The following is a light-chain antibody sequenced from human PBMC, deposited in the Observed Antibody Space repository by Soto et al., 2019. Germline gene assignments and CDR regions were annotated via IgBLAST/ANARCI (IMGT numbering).Light chain of an antibody. CDR3: QSYDSSLSGSV. V-gene: IGLV1-40*01. CDR1: SSNIGASYA. J-gene: IGLJ3*02. Sequence: VLTQPPSVSGAPGQRVTISCTGSSSNIGASYAVHWYQQLPGTAPKLLIYGNSNRPSGVPDRFSGSKSGTSASLAITGLQAEDEADYYCQSYDSSLSGSVFGGGTKLTVL. CDR2: GNS.